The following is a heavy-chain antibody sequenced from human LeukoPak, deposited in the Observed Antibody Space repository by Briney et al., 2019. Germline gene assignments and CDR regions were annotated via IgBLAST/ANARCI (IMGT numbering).Heavy chain of an antibody. CDR1: GGSISSSSYY. V-gene: IGHV4-39*01. J-gene: IGHJ5*02. CDR2: IYYSGIT. CDR3: ATGFRELSYVYPMTYNWFDP. D-gene: IGHD3-10*01. Sequence: SETLSLTCTVSGGSISSSSYYWGWIRQPPGKGREWTGSIYYSGITYYNPALKSRVTISVDTSKNQFSLKLSSVTAADTAVYYCATGFRELSYVYPMTYNWFDPWGQGTLVTVSS.